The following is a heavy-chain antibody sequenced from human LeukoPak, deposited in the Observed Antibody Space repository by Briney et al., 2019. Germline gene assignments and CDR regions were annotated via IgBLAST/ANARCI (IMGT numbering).Heavy chain of an antibody. CDR1: GGSISSYY. CDR3: ARVPTYYYGSGSYISLGAFDI. V-gene: IGHV4-59*01. D-gene: IGHD3-10*01. CDR2: IYYSGST. Sequence: SETLSLTCTVSGGSISSYYWSWIRQPPGKGLEWIGYIYYSGSTNYNPSLKSRVTISVDTSKNQFSLKLSSVTAADTAVYYCARVPTYYYGSGSYISLGAFDIWGQGTMVTVSS. J-gene: IGHJ3*02.